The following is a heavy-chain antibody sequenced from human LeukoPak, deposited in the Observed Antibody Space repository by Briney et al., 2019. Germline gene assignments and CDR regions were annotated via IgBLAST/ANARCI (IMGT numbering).Heavy chain of an antibody. Sequence: ASVKVSCKASGYTFTGYYMHWVRQAPGQGLEWMGWINPNSVGTNYAQKFQGRGTMTRDTSISTAYMELSRLRSADTAVYYCARGVGATGGWFDPWGQGTLVTVSS. CDR1: GYTFTGYY. J-gene: IGHJ5*02. D-gene: IGHD1-26*01. CDR2: INPNSVGT. V-gene: IGHV1-2*02. CDR3: ARGVGATGGWFDP.